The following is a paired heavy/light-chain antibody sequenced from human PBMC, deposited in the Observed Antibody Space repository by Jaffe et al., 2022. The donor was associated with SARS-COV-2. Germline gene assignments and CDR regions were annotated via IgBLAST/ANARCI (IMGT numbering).Light chain of an antibody. J-gene: IGKJ2*01. CDR2: KTS. V-gene: IGKV1-5*03. Sequence: DIQMTQSPSTLSASVGERVTITCRASQSISNWLAWYQQKPGKAPNLLIYKTSSLEGGVPSRFSGSGSGTEFTLTISSLQPDDIASYYCQQYDTRPYTFGQGTKLEIK. CDR1: QSISNW. CDR3: QQYDTRPYT.
Heavy chain of an antibody. CDR1: GASTNRGDYF. V-gene: IGHV4-61*02. CDR2: VHTSGTT. J-gene: IGHJ4*02. CDR3: ARGEYFFDA. Sequence: QVQLQESGPGLVKPSQTLSLTCAVSGASTNRGDYFWTWIRQPPGMGLEWIGRVHTSGTTNYNPSLKSRLTISEDKSKNQFALSLTSVTAADTAVYYCARGEYFFDAWGQGTLVAVTS.